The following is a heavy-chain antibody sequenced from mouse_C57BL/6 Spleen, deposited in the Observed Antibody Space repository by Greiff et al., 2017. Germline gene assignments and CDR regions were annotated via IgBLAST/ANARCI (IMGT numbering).Heavy chain of an antibody. CDR1: GYAFSSYW. J-gene: IGHJ4*01. V-gene: IGHV1-80*01. CDR2: IYPGDGDT. CDR3: AREMAYYAGDAMDY. Sequence: QVQLQQSGAELVKPGASVKISCKASGYAFSSYWMNWVKQRPGKGLEWIGQIYPGDGDTNYNGKFKGKVTLTADKSYSTTALQFTSLTSEDSAVYFWAREMAYYAGDAMDYWGQGTSVTVSS. D-gene: IGHD1-1*01.